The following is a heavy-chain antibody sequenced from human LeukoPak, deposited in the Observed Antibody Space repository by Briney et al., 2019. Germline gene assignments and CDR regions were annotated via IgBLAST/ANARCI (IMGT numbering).Heavy chain of an antibody. CDR2: IYYSGST. CDR3: ARHFDY. CDR1: GDSVSTYY. V-gene: IGHV4-59*08. Sequence: PSETLSLTCTVSGDSVSTYYWNWIRQPPGKGLEWIGYIYYSGSTNYNPSLKSRVTISVDTSKNQFSLKLSSVTAADTAVYYCARHFDYWGQGTLVTVSS. J-gene: IGHJ4*02.